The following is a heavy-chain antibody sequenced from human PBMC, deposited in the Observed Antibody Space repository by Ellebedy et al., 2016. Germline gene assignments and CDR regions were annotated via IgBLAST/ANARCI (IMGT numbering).Heavy chain of an antibody. D-gene: IGHD1/OR15-1a*01. J-gene: IGHJ5*02. V-gene: IGHV3-21*01. CDR2: ISSSGSNI. Sequence: GESLKISXAASGSTFSGYTMNWVRQAPGKGLEWVSSISSSGSNIFYADSVKGRFTISRDNAKNSLFLQMNSLRAENTAVYYCARGVEGTSLNWFDPWGQGTLVTVSS. CDR1: GSTFSGYT. CDR3: ARGVEGTSLNWFDP.